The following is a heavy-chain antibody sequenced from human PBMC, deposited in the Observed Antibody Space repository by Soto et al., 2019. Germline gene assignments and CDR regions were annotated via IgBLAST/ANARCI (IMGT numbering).Heavy chain of an antibody. D-gene: IGHD3-16*02. V-gene: IGHV1-24*01. CDR1: GYTLTELS. Sequence: ASVKVSCKVSGYTLTELSMHWVRQAPGKGLEWMGGFDPEDGETIYAQKFQGRVTMTEDTSTDTAYMELSSLRSEDTAVYYCATDPLITFGGVIGGYFDYWGQGTLVTVSS. J-gene: IGHJ4*02. CDR2: FDPEDGET. CDR3: ATDPLITFGGVIGGYFDY.